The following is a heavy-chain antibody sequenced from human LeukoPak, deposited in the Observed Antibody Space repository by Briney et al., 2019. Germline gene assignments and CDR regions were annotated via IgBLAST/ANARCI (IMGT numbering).Heavy chain of an antibody. D-gene: IGHD1-1*01. CDR2: ISSDGTRT. Sequence: GGSLRLSCAASGFTFSNYAMHWVRQAPGKGLEYVSAISSDGTRTYYANSVKGRFTISRDNSKNTLYLQMGSLGAEDMAVYYCARGPGATTAQVPSDYWGPGTLVTVSS. V-gene: IGHV3-64*01. J-gene: IGHJ4*02. CDR1: GFTFSNYA. CDR3: ARGPGATTAQVPSDY.